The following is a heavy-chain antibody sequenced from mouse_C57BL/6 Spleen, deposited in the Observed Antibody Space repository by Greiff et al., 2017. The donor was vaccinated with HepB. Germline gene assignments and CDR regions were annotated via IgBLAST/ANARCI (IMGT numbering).Heavy chain of an antibody. CDR2: ISYSGST. D-gene: IGHD2-1*01. Sequence: EVQLVESGPGMVKPSQSLSLTCTVTGYSITSGYDWHWIRHFPGNKLEWMGYISYSGSTNYNPSLKSRISITHDTSKNHFFLKLNSVTTEDTATYYCARSYGNPFAYWGQGTLVTVSA. CDR3: ARSYGNPFAY. J-gene: IGHJ3*01. CDR1: GYSITSGYD. V-gene: IGHV3-1*01.